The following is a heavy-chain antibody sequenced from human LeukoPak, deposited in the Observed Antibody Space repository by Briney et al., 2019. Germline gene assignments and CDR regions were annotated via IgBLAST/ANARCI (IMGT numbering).Heavy chain of an antibody. Sequence: SGPTLVKPTQTLTLTCSLSGFSLSTTGVGVGWIRQPPGKALEWLALIYWDDDKRYSPSLKNRLTITKDTSKNQVVLTMTNMDPVDTATYYCAHRHTIKTGDHVFDYWGQGTLVTVSS. CDR3: AHRHTIKTGDHVFDY. V-gene: IGHV2-5*02. J-gene: IGHJ4*02. D-gene: IGHD7-27*01. CDR2: IYWDDDK. CDR1: GFSLSTTGVG.